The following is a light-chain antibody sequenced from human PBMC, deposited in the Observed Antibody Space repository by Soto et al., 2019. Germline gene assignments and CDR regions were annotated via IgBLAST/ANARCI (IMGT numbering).Light chain of an antibody. V-gene: IGLV2-8*01. CDR2: EVS. CDR1: SSDVGGYNY. J-gene: IGLJ1*01. Sequence: QSVVTQPPSASGAPGQSVTISSTGTSSDVGGYNYVSWYQQDPGKAPKLIISEVSKRPSGVPDRVSGSKSGNTASLTVSGLQAEDEADYLCTSHAGSNNYVFGTGTKGHRP. CDR3: TSHAGSNNYV.